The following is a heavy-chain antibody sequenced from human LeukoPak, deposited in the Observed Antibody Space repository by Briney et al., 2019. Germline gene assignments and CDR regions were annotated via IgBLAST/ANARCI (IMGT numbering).Heavy chain of an antibody. V-gene: IGHV3-33*01. D-gene: IGHD3-16*02. CDR1: GFTFSSYG. J-gene: IGHJ4*02. CDR2: IWYDGSNK. CDR3: ATYDYVWGSYRPPFDY. Sequence: GGSLRLSCAASGFTFSSYGMHWVRQAPGKGLEWVAVIWYDGSNKYYADSVKGRFTISRDNSKNTLYLQMNSLRAEDTAVYYCATYDYVWGSYRPPFDYCGQGTLVTVSS.